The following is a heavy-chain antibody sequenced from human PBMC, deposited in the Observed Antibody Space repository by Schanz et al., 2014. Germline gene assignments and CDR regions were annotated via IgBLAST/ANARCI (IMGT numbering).Heavy chain of an antibody. CDR1: GFNFANHA. Sequence: QVQLVESGGGVVQPERSLRLSCAASGFNFANHAIHWVRQGQGNGLQWVAVISSDGSKKLYADSVKARFTISRDNSKNSVSLQMNNLRAEDTAVYYCARDRVGASSYFDYWGQGTLVTVSS. D-gene: IGHD1-26*01. J-gene: IGHJ4*02. CDR3: ARDRVGASSYFDY. V-gene: IGHV3-33*05. CDR2: ISSDGSKK.